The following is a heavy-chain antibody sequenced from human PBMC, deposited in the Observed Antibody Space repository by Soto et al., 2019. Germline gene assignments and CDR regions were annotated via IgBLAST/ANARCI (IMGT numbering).Heavy chain of an antibody. CDR3: EGVFGLVKIIPPDY. D-gene: IGHD3-3*01. CDR1: GFGFSSYG. Sequence: VQLLESGGGVAQPGRSLRLSCRASGFGFSSYGMLWVRQAPGKGPEWVAFISFDGSTQYYADSVRGRFTISRDNSENTLYLQLDTLRVEDTANWAREGVFGLVKIIPPDYWGQGAQVTVSA. CDR2: ISFDGSTQ. V-gene: IGHV3-30*03. J-gene: IGHJ4*02.